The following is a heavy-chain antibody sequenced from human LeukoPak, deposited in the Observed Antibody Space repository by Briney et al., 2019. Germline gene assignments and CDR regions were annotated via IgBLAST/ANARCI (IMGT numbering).Heavy chain of an antibody. D-gene: IGHD6-13*01. J-gene: IGHJ4*02. CDR2: IDPNSGGT. CDR3: ARTTDISSPPFDY. Sequence: ASVKVSCKASRYTFTDYFFYWVRQAPGQGLEWMGWIDPNSGGTKYAQKFRGRVTMTRDTSISTAYMELSRLTSDDTAVYYCARTTDISSPPFDYWGQGTLVTVSS. V-gene: IGHV1-2*02. CDR1: RYTFTDYF.